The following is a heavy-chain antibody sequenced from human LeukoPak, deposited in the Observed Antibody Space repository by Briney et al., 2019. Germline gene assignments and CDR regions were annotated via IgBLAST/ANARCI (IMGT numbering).Heavy chain of an antibody. V-gene: IGHV3-11*01. D-gene: IGHD4-11*01. Sequence: PGGSLRLSCAASGFTFSDYYMTWIRQAPGKGLEWVSYVSSSGSNINYADSVKGRFTISRDNAKNSLYLQMNSLRAEDTAVFYCARGQYSFDYWVQGTLVTVSS. CDR3: ARGQYSFDY. CDR1: GFTFSDYY. J-gene: IGHJ4*02. CDR2: VSSSGSNI.